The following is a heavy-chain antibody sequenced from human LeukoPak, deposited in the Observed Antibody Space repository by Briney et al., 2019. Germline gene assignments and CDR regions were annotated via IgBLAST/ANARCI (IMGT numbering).Heavy chain of an antibody. CDR3: AKDLLRLGESPDY. Sequence: PGGSLRLSCAASGFTFSSYGMHWVRQAPGKGLEWVAFIRYDGSNKYYADSVKGRFTISRDNSKNTLYLQMNSLRAEDTAVYYCAKDLLRLGESPDYWGQGTLVTVSS. J-gene: IGHJ4*02. D-gene: IGHD3-16*01. CDR2: IRYDGSNK. CDR1: GFTFSSYG. V-gene: IGHV3-30*02.